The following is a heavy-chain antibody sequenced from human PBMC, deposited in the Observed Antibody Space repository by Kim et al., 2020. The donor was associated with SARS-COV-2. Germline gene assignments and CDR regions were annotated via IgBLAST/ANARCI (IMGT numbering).Heavy chain of an antibody. V-gene: IGHV1-2*02. CDR2: LRSNPDDK. CDR3: ARDPADGNYFSDF. J-gene: IGHJ4*01. CDR1: GSTFTVYH. D-gene: IGHD1-1*01. Sequence: ASVKVSCKVFGSTFTVYHIHWVRQAPGQGLEWMGWLRSNPDDKYFAQSFQGRVTLGRDTSTGTDYMELSSLTSDDTAIYYCARDPADGNYFSDFWGQGTVVTVSS.